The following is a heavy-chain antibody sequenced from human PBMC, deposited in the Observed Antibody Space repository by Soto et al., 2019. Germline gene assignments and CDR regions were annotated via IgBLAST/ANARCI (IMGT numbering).Heavy chain of an antibody. CDR3: ARELPYYVSSDSYLDY. Sequence: SQTLSLTCAISGDSVSCNSAAWNWIRQSPSRGLEWLGRTYYRSRWYNDYAVSVKSRITVTPDTSKNQFSLHLNSVTPEDTAVYYCARELPYYVSSDSYLDYWGQGTLVTVSS. D-gene: IGHD3-16*01. CDR2: TYYRSRWYN. J-gene: IGHJ4*02. V-gene: IGHV6-1*01. CDR1: GDSVSCNSAA.